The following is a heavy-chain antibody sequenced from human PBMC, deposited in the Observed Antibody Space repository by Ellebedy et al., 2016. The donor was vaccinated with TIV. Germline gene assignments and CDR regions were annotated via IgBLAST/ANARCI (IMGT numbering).Heavy chain of an antibody. J-gene: IGHJ6*02. CDR2: ISSSGSTI. D-gene: IGHD3-10*01. V-gene: IGHV3-48*03. CDR1: GFTFSSYE. CDR3: ARDRGTPDYYGMDV. Sequence: PGGSLRLSCAASGFTFSSYEMNWVRQAPGKGLEWVSYISSSGSTIYYADSVKGRFTISRDNAKNSLYLQMNSLRAEDTAVYYCARDRGTPDYYGMDVWGQGTTVTVSS.